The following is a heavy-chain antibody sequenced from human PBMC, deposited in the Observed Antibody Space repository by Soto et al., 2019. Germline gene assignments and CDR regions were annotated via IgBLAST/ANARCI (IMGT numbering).Heavy chain of an antibody. CDR3: AGDWEHIAAAGNYFDY. CDR1: GFTFSSYS. J-gene: IGHJ4*02. Sequence: EVQLVESGGGLVKPGGSLRLSCAASGFTFSSYSMNWVRQAPGQGLEWVSSISSSSSYIYYADSVKGRFTISIDNATTSLYLQMNSLTAEDTAVYYCAGDWEHIAAAGNYFDYWGQGTLVTVSS. CDR2: ISSSSSYI. V-gene: IGHV3-21*01. D-gene: IGHD6-13*01.